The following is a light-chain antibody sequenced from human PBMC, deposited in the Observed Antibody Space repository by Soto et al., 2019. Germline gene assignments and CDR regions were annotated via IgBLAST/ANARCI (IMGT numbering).Light chain of an antibody. CDR3: QQDGSTPLT. V-gene: IGKV3-20*01. CDR2: DAS. CDR1: QSVRSNY. Sequence: EIVLTQSPDTLSLSPGERATLSCRASQSVRSNYLAWYQQKPGQAPRFLIYDASSRATGIPDRFSGSGSGTDFTLTISRLEPEDFAVYYCQQDGSTPLTFGGGNKV. J-gene: IGKJ4*01.